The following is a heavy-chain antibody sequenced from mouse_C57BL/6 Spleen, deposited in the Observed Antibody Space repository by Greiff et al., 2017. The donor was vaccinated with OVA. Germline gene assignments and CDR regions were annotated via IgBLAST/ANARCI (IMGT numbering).Heavy chain of an antibody. Sequence: QVQLKQSGAELVRPGASVTLSCKASGYTFTDYEMHWVKQTPVHGLEWIGAIDPETGGTAYNQKFKGKAILTADKSSSTAYMELRSLTSEDSAVYYCTGSKGAYWGQGTLVTVSA. CDR2: IDPETGGT. J-gene: IGHJ3*01. V-gene: IGHV1-15*01. CDR1: GYTFTDYE. D-gene: IGHD1-3*01. CDR3: TGSKGAY.